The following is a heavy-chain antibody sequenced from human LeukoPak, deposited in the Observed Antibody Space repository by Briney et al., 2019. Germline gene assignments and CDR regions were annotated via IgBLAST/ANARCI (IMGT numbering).Heavy chain of an antibody. V-gene: IGHV4-59*01. CDR1: GGSISSYY. J-gene: IGHJ4*02. Sequence: SETVSLTCTVSGGSISSYYWSWIRQPPGKGLEWIGYIYYSGSTNYNPSLKSRVTISVDTSKNQFSLKLSSVTAADTAVYYCARDRTTVTGYFDYWGQGTLVTVSS. CDR3: ARDRTTVTGYFDY. CDR2: IYYSGST. D-gene: IGHD4-17*01.